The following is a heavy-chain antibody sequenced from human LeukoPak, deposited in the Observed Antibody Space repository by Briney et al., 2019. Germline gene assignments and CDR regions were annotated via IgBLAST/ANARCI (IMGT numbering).Heavy chain of an antibody. J-gene: IGHJ3*02. Sequence: TSETLSLTCTVSGGSISSSSYYWGWIRQPPGKGLEWIGNIYNSGTTTINPSLKSRVTMSVDTSKSQFSLKLSDVTPADTAFYYCARDYSRDGFDIWGQGKLVIVSS. D-gene: IGHD2-21*01. V-gene: IGHV4-39*07. CDR1: GGSISSSSYY. CDR3: ARDYSRDGFDI. CDR2: IYNSGTT.